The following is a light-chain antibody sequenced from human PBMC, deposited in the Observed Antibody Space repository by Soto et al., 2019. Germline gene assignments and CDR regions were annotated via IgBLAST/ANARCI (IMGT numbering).Light chain of an antibody. CDR3: QQSYSAQYT. CDR1: QSVDKF. J-gene: IGKJ2*01. V-gene: IGKV3-11*01. CDR2: DSS. Sequence: EVELTQSPATLSLSPGETATLSCRASQSVDKFLAWYQQRPGQPPRLLIFDSSNRATGVPVRFSGSGSGTVFTLTIGSLEPEDFATYFCQQSYSAQYTFGQGTKLAIK.